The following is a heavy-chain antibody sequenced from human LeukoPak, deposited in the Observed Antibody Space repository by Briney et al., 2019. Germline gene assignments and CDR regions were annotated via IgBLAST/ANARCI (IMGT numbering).Heavy chain of an antibody. D-gene: IGHD2-21*01. V-gene: IGHV3-30*04. J-gene: IGHJ6*02. CDR2: ISYDGSNK. Sequence: GGSLRLSCAASGFTFSSYAMHWVRQAPGKGLEWVAVISYDGSNKYYADSVKGRFTISRDNSKNTLYLQMNSLRAEDTAVYYCARYCGGDCYGMDVWGQGTTVTVSS. CDR3: ARYCGGDCYGMDV. CDR1: GFTFSSYA.